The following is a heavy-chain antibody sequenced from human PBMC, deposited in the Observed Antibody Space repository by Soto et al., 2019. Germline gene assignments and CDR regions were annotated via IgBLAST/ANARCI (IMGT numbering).Heavy chain of an antibody. Sequence: SETLSLTCTVSGGSISSSSYYWGWIRQPPGKGLEWIGSIYYSGSTYYNPSLKSRVTISVDTSKNQFSLKLSSVTAADTAVYYCARILIAVAGTVDYWGQGTLVTVSS. CDR3: ARILIAVAGTVDY. J-gene: IGHJ4*02. V-gene: IGHV4-39*01. CDR1: GGSISSSSYY. CDR2: IYYSGST. D-gene: IGHD6-19*01.